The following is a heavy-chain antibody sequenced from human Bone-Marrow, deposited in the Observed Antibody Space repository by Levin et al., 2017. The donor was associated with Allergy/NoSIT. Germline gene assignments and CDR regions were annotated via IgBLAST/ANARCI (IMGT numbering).Heavy chain of an antibody. CDR3: SSHLVHEAYIWGSYRGDHDYFDY. Sequence: RSQTLSLPCTVSNGSIRSSIYYWGWIRQPPGKGLEYVGSIYYSGDTFYNPSLRSRVTISVDTSKNQFSLKLSSVTAADTAVYYCSSHLVHEAYIWGSYRGDHDYFDYWGQGAPVTVSS. CDR2: IYYSGDT. V-gene: IGHV4-39*01. CDR1: NGSIRSSIYY. J-gene: IGHJ4*02. D-gene: IGHD3-16*02.